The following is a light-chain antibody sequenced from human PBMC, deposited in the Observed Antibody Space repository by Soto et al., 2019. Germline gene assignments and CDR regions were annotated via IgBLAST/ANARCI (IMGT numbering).Light chain of an antibody. CDR1: QIVAYSH. J-gene: IGKJ1*01. V-gene: IGKV3-20*01. CDR3: DQYSSSPLT. Sequence: ENVLTQTPDTLSLSLGETATLSCRASQIVAYSHLAWYQQKPGQAPRLLISVASSRAIGIPDRFSGSGSGTDFTLTISKLSPEDSAMYYCDQYSSSPLTFGQGTKVEI. CDR2: VAS.